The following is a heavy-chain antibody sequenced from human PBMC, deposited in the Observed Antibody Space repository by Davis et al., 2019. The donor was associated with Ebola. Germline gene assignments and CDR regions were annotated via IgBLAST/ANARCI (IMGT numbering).Heavy chain of an antibody. Sequence: PGGSLRLSCEVSGFTLSSYGMHWVRQAPGKGLEWMAYIPYDGSNKFYADYVKGRFTISRDNTWNSLFLQMNSLSADDTAVYYCAGYSSSWYEVDDYHGLEVWGQGTTVTVSS. CDR1: GFTLSSYG. CDR2: IPYDGSNK. J-gene: IGHJ6*02. V-gene: IGHV3-30*02. D-gene: IGHD6-19*01. CDR3: AGYSSSWYEVDDYHGLEV.